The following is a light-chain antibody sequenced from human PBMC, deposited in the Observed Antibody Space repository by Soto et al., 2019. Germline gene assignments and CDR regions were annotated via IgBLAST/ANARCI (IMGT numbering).Light chain of an antibody. CDR1: SSDVGFYNY. CDR2: EVS. J-gene: IGLJ1*01. Sequence: QSVLTQPASVSGSPGQSITISCTGTSSDVGFYNYVSWYQQHPGKAPKLMIYEVSNRPSGASNRFSGSKSGNTASLTISGLQAEDEADYYCSSYTTSSTLVFGTGTKVTVL. CDR3: SSYTTSSTLV. V-gene: IGLV2-14*01.